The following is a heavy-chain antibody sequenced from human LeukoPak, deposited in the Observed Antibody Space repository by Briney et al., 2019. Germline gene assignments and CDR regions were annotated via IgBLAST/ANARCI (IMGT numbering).Heavy chain of an antibody. CDR3: ARDWSSSGDY. CDR2: IKRDGSEK. V-gene: IGHV3-7*01. D-gene: IGHD6-13*01. CDR1: GFSFRTYW. J-gene: IGHJ4*02. Sequence: PGGSLRLSCAASGFSFRTYWMSWVRQAPGKGLEWVANIKRDGSEKYYVDSVKGRFTISRDNAKNSLYLQMNSLRADDTAVYYCARDWSSSGDYWGQGTLVTVSS.